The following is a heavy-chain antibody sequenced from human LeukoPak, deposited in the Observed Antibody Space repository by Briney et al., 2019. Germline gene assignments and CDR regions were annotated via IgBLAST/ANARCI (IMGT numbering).Heavy chain of an antibody. J-gene: IGHJ4*02. Sequence: PGGSLRLSCEASGFSLSMSGMNWVRQAPGKGLEWVAGISGSGGSTYYADSVKGRFTISRDNSKDTLYLQMNSLRAEDTAVYYCAKERGGYFYGQFDYWGQGTLVTVSS. D-gene: IGHD5-18*01. CDR3: AKERGGYFYGQFDY. CDR1: GFSLSMSG. V-gene: IGHV3-23*01. CDR2: ISGSGGST.